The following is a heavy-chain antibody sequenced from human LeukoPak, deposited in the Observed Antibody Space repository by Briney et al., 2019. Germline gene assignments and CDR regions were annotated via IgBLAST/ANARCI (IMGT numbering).Heavy chain of an antibody. CDR2: IFGSGGTP. CDR1: GFTFVSHA. V-gene: IGHV3-23*01. Sequence: GGSLRLSCEASGFTFVSHAMYWVRQAPGKGLEWVAGIFGSGGTPNYADPVKGRFTIPRDNSRNTVYLQINSLRADETAVYYCGKTTVEYRSCQKPAWPVDYWGQGTLVTVAS. CDR3: GKTTVEYRSCQKPAWPVDY. J-gene: IGHJ4*02. D-gene: IGHD1-1*01.